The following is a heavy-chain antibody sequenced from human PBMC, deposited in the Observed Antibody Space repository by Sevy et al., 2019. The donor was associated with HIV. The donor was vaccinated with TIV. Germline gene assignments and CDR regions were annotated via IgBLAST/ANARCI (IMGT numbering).Heavy chain of an antibody. CDR1: GFTFSSYA. V-gene: IGHV3-23*01. Sequence: GGSLRLSCAASGFTFSSYAMSWVRQAPGKGLEWISAISGSGGSTYYADSVKGRFTISRDNSKNTLYLQMNSLRAEDTPVYYCAKTPMVRGVGFDYWGQGTLVTVSS. CDR2: ISGSGGST. D-gene: IGHD3-10*01. J-gene: IGHJ4*02. CDR3: AKTPMVRGVGFDY.